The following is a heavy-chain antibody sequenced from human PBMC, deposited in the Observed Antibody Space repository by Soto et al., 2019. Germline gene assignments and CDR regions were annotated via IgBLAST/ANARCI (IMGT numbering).Heavy chain of an antibody. CDR3: ARDPGPGVTIFGVVGMDV. D-gene: IGHD3-3*01. V-gene: IGHV1-69*13. Sequence: ASVKVSCKASGGTFSSYAISWVRQAPGQGLEWMGGIIPIFGTANYAQKFQGRVTITADESTSTAYMELSSLRSEDTAVYYCARDPGPGVTIFGVVGMDVWGQGTTVTAP. J-gene: IGHJ6*02. CDR2: IIPIFGTA. CDR1: GGTFSSYA.